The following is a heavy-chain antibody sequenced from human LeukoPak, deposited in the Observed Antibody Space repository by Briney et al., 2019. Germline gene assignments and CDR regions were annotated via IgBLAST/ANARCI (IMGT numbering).Heavy chain of an antibody. J-gene: IGHJ5*02. V-gene: IGHV4-39*07. D-gene: IGHD3-22*01. CDR3: ARKSHYYYDSSGYSVNWFDP. CDR1: GGSISSSSYY. CDR2: IYYSGST. Sequence: SETLSLTCTVSGGSISSSSYYWGWIRQPPGKGLEWIGSIYYSGSTYYNPSLKSRVTISVDTSKNQFSLKLSSVTAADTAVYYCARKSHYYYDSSGYSVNWFDPWGQGTLVTVSS.